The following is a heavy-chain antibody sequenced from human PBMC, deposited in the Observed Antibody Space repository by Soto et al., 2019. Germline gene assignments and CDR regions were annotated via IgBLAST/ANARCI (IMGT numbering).Heavy chain of an antibody. D-gene: IGHD2-21*01. CDR3: MLGGGWKDLVF. Sequence: PSETLSLTCTVSGGSISGSSYYWGWIRQPPGKGLEWVGTIYYSGSTYYNPSLKSRVTISVDTSKNQFSLKLSSVTAPDLAVYYCMLGGGWKDLVFWGQGTLVTVSS. V-gene: IGHV4-39*01. CDR1: GGSISGSSYY. CDR2: IYYSGST. J-gene: IGHJ4*02.